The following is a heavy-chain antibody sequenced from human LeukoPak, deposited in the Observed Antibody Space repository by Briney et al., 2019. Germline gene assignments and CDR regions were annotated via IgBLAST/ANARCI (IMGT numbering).Heavy chain of an antibody. CDR1: GFTFSSYA. V-gene: IGHV3-30*04. D-gene: IGHD6-13*01. J-gene: IGHJ4*02. CDR3: ARDSSPDY. CDR2: ILYDGSSK. Sequence: GGSLRLSCAASGFTFSSYAMHWVRQAPGKGLEWVALILYDGSSKYYADSVKGRFTISRDNAKNSLYLQMNSLRAEDTAVYYCARDSSPDYWGQGTLVTVSS.